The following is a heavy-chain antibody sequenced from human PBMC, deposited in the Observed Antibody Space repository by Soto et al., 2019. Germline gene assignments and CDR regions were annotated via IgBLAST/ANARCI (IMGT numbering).Heavy chain of an antibody. D-gene: IGHD4-17*01. CDR3: ARALGRGGYGDYGLDL. CDR2: MNPNSGNT. CDR1: GYTFTSYD. Sequence: QVQLVQSGAEVKKPGASVKVSCKASGYTFTSYDINWVRQATGQGLEWMGWMNPNSGNTGYAQKFQGRVTMTKNTSIRTAYIELSSLRSEDTAVYYCARALGRGGYGDYGLDLGGRGTLVTVSS. V-gene: IGHV1-8*01. J-gene: IGHJ2*01.